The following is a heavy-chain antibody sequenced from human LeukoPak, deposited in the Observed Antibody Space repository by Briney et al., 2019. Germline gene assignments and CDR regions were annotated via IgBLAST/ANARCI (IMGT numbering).Heavy chain of an antibody. D-gene: IGHD2-2*01. Sequence: PSETLSLTCTVSGGSISSGSYYWSWIRQPAGKGLEWIGRIYTSGSTNYNPSLKSRVTMSVDTSKSQFSLKLSSVTAADTAVYYCARDTAAARAFDIWGQGTMVTVSS. CDR2: IYTSGST. V-gene: IGHV4-61*02. CDR1: GGSISSGSYY. CDR3: ARDTAAARAFDI. J-gene: IGHJ3*02.